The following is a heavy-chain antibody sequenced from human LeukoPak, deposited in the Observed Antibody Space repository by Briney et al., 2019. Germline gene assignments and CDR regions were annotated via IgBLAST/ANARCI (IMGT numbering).Heavy chain of an antibody. CDR3: AKDPMTSVTTTAY. Sequence: GGSLRLSCVVSGFTFSSYNFNWVRHAPGKGLEWVSSIGISTTYIYYADSVKGRFTISRENSKNTLYLQMNSLRAEDTAVYYCAKDPMTSVTTTAYWGQGTLVTVSS. CDR2: IGISTTYI. CDR1: GFTFSSYN. D-gene: IGHD4-17*01. V-gene: IGHV3-21*04. J-gene: IGHJ4*02.